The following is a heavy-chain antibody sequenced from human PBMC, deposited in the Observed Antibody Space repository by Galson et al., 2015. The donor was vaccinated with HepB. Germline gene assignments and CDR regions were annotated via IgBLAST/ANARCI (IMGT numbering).Heavy chain of an antibody. D-gene: IGHD2-15*01. CDR1: GITFSNYA. CDR2: ISGSGGTT. CDR3: AKHLCSDGSCYTSSEYFEH. Sequence: SLRLSCAASGITFSNYAMNWVRQAPGKGPEWVSAISGSGGTTYYADSVKGRFTISRDNSKNTLYLQMNRLRAEDTAVYYCAKHLCSDGSCYTSSEYFEHWGQGTLVTVSS. V-gene: IGHV3-23*01. J-gene: IGHJ1*01.